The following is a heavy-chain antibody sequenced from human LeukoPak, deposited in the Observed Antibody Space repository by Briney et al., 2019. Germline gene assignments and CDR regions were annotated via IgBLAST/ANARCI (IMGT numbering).Heavy chain of an antibody. V-gene: IGHV1-2*02. Sequence: ASVKVSCKASGYSFIVYYIHWVRQAPGQGLEWMGWINPRTGETNYAQQFQGRLIITRDTSISTAYMELSRLASDDTAVYFCVRDWELRYSQGGFDNWGQGTLVTVSS. CDR1: GYSFIVYY. CDR2: INPRTGET. D-gene: IGHD3-10*01. CDR3: VRDWELRYSQGGFDN. J-gene: IGHJ4*02.